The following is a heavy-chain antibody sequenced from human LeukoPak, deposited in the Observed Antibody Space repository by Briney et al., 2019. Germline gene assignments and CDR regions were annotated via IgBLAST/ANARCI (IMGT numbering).Heavy chain of an antibody. CDR3: AKDDSGSYYPYYYYMDV. D-gene: IGHD1-26*01. Sequence: GGPLSLSCAASRFTFSDYGMSWVRQAPGKGLEWVSFISGSGGTTHYADSVKGRFTISRDNSENTLYLQMKSRRAEDTAVYYCAKDDSGSYYPYYYYMDVWGKGTTVTISS. V-gene: IGHV3-23*01. CDR2: ISGSGGTT. J-gene: IGHJ6*03. CDR1: RFTFSDYG.